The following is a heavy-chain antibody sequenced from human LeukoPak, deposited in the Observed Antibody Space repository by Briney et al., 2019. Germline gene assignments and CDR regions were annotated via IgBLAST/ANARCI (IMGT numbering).Heavy chain of an antibody. D-gene: IGHD3-10*01. CDR1: GGTFSSYT. CDR3: AREEYGSEGDYFDY. V-gene: IGHV1-69*04. CDR2: IIPILGIA. Sequence: PVKVSCKASGGTFSSYTISWVRQAPGQGLEWMGRIIPILGIANYAQKFQGRVTITADKSTSTAYMELSSLRSEDTAVYYCAREEYGSEGDYFDYWGQGTLVTVSS. J-gene: IGHJ4*02.